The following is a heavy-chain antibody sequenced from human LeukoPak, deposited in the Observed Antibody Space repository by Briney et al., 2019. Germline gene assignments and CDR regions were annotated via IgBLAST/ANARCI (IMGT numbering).Heavy chain of an antibody. J-gene: IGHJ3*02. Sequence: SETLSLTCTVSGGSISSYYWSWIRQPPGKGLEWIGYIYYSGSTNNNPSLKSRVTMSVDTSKNHFSLKLSSVTAADTAVYYCARVGVVNSGAFDIWGQGTMVTVSS. CDR3: ARVGVVNSGAFDI. D-gene: IGHD3-3*01. CDR2: IYYSGST. V-gene: IGHV4-59*01. CDR1: GGSISSYY.